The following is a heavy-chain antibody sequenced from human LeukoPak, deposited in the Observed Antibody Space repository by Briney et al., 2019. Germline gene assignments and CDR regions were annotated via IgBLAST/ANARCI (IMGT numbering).Heavy chain of an antibody. CDR3: ASISYYYDSSGLNDY. J-gene: IGHJ4*02. V-gene: IGHV4-30-2*01. D-gene: IGHD3-22*01. Sequence: PSETLSLTCTVSGGSISSGGYSWSWIRQPPGKGLEWIGYIYHSGSTYYNPSLKSRVTISVDRSKNQFSLKLSSVTAADTAVYYCASISYYYDSSGLNDYWGQGTLVTVSS. CDR1: GGSISSGGYS. CDR2: IYHSGST.